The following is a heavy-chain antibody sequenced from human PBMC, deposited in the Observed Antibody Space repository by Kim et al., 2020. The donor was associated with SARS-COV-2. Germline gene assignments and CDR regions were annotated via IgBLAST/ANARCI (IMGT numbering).Heavy chain of an antibody. CDR2: MNPNSGNT. D-gene: IGHD3-3*01. CDR1: GYTFTSYD. V-gene: IGHV1-8*01. Sequence: ASVKVSCKASGYTFTSYDINWVRQATGQGLEWMGWMNPNSGNTGYAQKFQGRVTMTRNTSISTAYMELSSLRSEDTAVYYCARVPKEFGDFWSGSTPFYYYGMDVWGQGTTVTVSS. J-gene: IGHJ6*02. CDR3: ARVPKEFGDFWSGSTPFYYYGMDV.